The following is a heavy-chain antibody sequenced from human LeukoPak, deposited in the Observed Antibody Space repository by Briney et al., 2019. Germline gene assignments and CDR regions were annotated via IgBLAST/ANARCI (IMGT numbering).Heavy chain of an antibody. V-gene: IGHV1-18*01. D-gene: IGHD3-10*01. J-gene: IGHJ4*02. Sequence: ASVKVSCKASGYTFTSYGISWVRQAPGQGLEWMGWISAYNGNTNYAQKLQGRVTTTTDTSMSTAYMELRSLRSDDTAVYYCARDKGWFGELPIDYWGQGTLVTVSS. CDR2: ISAYNGNT. CDR1: GYTFTSYG. CDR3: ARDKGWFGELPIDY.